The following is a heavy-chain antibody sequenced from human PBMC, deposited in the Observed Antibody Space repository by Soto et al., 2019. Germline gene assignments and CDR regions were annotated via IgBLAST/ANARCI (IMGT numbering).Heavy chain of an antibody. CDR3: ATIQAQMLEGQPSLQYYFDY. D-gene: IGHD1-1*01. Sequence: GESLKISCKGSGYSFTSYWIGWVRQMPGKGLEWMGIIYPGDSDTRYSPSFQGQVTISADKSISTAYLQWSSLKASDTAMYYCATIQAQMLEGQPSLQYYFDYWGQGTLVTVSS. CDR2: IYPGDSDT. V-gene: IGHV5-51*01. CDR1: GYSFTSYW. J-gene: IGHJ4*02.